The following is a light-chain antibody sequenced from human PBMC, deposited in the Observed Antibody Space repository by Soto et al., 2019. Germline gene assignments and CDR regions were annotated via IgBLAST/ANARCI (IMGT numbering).Light chain of an antibody. Sequence: EIVLTQSPGSLSLSPGQRATLSCRASQSVDTTFFAWCQKKPGQAPRLLIYGASKRATGIPDRFSGRGSGTDFTLIISRLEPEDFAVYYCQQYMSSVTFGQGTKVEIK. V-gene: IGKV3-20*01. CDR2: GAS. CDR3: QQYMSSVT. CDR1: QSVDTTF. J-gene: IGKJ1*01.